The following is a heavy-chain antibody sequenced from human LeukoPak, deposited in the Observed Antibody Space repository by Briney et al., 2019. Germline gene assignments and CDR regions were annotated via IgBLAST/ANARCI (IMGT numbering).Heavy chain of an antibody. J-gene: IGHJ3*02. CDR1: GGSISINY. V-gene: IGHV4-4*07. D-gene: IGHD3-22*01. CDR2: IYSSGST. Sequence: PSETLSLTCTVSGGSISINYWSWIRQPAGKGLEWIGRIYSSGSTNYNPSLKSRVTMSVDTSKNQFSLKLSSVTAADTAVYYCARDLYYYDSGASAFDIWGQGTMVTASS. CDR3: ARDLYYYDSGASAFDI.